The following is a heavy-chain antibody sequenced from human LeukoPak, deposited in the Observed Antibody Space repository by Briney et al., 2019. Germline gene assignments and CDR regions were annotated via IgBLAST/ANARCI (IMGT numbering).Heavy chain of an antibody. CDR2: ISSSSTTI. D-gene: IGHD2-21*01. J-gene: IGHJ4*02. V-gene: IGHV3-48*02. Sequence: TGGSLRLSCAASGFTFSDYSMNWVRQAPGKGLEWVSYISSSSTTIFYADSMKGRFTISRDNAKNSLFLQMNGLRDEDTALYYCARERVIAAAGDGFDSWGQGTLVTVSS. CDR3: ARERVIAAAGDGFDS. CDR1: GFTFSDYS.